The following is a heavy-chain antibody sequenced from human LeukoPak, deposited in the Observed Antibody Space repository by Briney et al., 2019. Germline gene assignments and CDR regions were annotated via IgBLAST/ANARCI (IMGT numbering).Heavy chain of an antibody. D-gene: IGHD3-10*01. V-gene: IGHV4-59*01. J-gene: IGHJ5*02. CDR1: GGSINNYY. CDR2: IYSSGST. Sequence: SETLSLTCTVSGGSINNYYWSWIRQPLGKGLEWIAYIYSSGSTNYNPSLKSRVTISVDTSKNQFSLKLTFVTAADTAVYYCARDRHGSGSAHSFDPWGQGILVTVSS. CDR3: ARDRHGSGSAHSFDP.